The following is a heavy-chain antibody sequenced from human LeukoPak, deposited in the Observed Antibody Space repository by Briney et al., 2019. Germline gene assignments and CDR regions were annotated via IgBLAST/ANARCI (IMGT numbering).Heavy chain of an antibody. Sequence: GGSLRLSCAASGFTFSNYEMTWVRQAPGKGLEWVSYISRSGSTTYYADSVEGRLIISRDNAKNTVYLQMNNLRADDTAVYYCARDQGGDYFDNWGQGTLVTASS. CDR3: ARDQGGDYFDN. V-gene: IGHV3-48*03. J-gene: IGHJ4*02. CDR2: ISRSGSTT. CDR1: GFTFSNYE.